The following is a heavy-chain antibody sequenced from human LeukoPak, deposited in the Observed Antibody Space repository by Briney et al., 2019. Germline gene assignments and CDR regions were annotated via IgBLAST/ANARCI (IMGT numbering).Heavy chain of an antibody. Sequence: PGGSLRLSCAASGFTVSSNYMSWVRQAPGKGLEWVSVIYSGGSTYYADSVKGRFTISRDNSKNTLYLQMNSLRAEDTAVYYCASSVAGTLDFDYWGQGTLVTVSS. D-gene: IGHD6-19*01. J-gene: IGHJ4*02. CDR3: ASSVAGTLDFDY. CDR2: IYSGGST. V-gene: IGHV3-53*01. CDR1: GFTVSSNY.